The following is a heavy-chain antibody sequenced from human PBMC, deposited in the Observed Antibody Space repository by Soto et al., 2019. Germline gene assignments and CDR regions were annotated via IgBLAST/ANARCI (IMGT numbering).Heavy chain of an antibody. D-gene: IGHD6-19*01. CDR1: GYTFTSYY. CDR3: ARDPGIAVANNGFDP. CDR2: INPSGGST. Sequence: ASVKVSFKASGYTFTSYYMHWVRQAPGQGLEWMGIINPSGGSTSYAQKFQGRVTMTRDTSTSTVYMELSSLRSEDTAVYYCARDPGIAVANNGFDPWGQGSLVTVSS. J-gene: IGHJ5*02. V-gene: IGHV1-46*01.